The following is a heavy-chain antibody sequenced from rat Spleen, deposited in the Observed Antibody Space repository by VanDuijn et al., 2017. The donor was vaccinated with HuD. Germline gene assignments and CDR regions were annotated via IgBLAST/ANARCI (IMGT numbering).Heavy chain of an antibody. CDR3: VRQDTSGYSNWFAF. CDR2: LSTGGGNT. D-gene: IGHD1-6*01. CDR1: GFTFSNYY. V-gene: IGHV5-25*01. Sequence: EVQLVESDGGLVQPGRSLKLSCAASGFTFSNYYMAWVRQAPTKGLEWVASLSTGGGNTYYRDSVKGRFTISRDNAKSSLYLQMDSLRSGDTATYYCVRQDTSGYSNWFAFWGQGTLVTVSS. J-gene: IGHJ3*01.